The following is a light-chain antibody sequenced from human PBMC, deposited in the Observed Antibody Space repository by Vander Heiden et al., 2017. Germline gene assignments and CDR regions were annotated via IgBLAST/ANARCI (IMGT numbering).Light chain of an antibody. CDR2: EVS. CDR3: SSYTSSISYV. J-gene: IGLJ1*01. CDR1: NSDVGGYNY. Sequence: QSALTQPASVSGSPGQSITISCTGTNSDVGGYNYVSWYQHHPGKAPNLMIYEVSIRPPGVSDRFSGSKYVNTASLTISGLQAEDEADYYCSSYTSSISYVFGTGTKVSVL. V-gene: IGLV2-14*01.